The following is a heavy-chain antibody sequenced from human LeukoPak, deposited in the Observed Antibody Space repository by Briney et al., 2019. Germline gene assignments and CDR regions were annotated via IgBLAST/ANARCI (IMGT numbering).Heavy chain of an antibody. Sequence: GGSLRLSCAGSGFTFSNYAMSWVRQAPGKGLEWVSAISGSGGSTYYADSVKGRFTISIDNSKNTLYLQMNSLRAEDTAVYYCAKYDYYGSGSRFDYWGQGTLVTVSS. D-gene: IGHD3-10*01. CDR3: AKYDYYGSGSRFDY. CDR2: ISGSGGST. V-gene: IGHV3-23*01. J-gene: IGHJ4*02. CDR1: GFTFSNYA.